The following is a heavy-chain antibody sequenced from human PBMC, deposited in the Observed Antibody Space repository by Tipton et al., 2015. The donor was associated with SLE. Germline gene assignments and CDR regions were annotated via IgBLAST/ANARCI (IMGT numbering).Heavy chain of an antibody. J-gene: IGHJ4*02. CDR2: ITDSGDTT. Sequence: SLRLSCAASGFTFSNYALSWVRQAPGKGLEWVSSITDSGDTTYYAASVKGRFTISRDNSKNTLYLQMNSLRDEDTALYYCTKGTTNIDYWGQGTLVTVSS. CDR1: GFTFSNYA. CDR3: TKGTTNIDY. D-gene: IGHD1-1*01. V-gene: IGHV3-23*01.